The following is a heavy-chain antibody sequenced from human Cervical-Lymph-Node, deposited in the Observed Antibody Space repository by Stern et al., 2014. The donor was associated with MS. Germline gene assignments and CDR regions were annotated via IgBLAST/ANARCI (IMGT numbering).Heavy chain of an antibody. J-gene: IGHJ3*02. D-gene: IGHD6-6*01. CDR1: GFSLTTSGMC. CDR2: IDWDDDK. CDR3: ARFYSSSSFADAFDI. V-gene: IGHV2-70*01. Sequence: QITLKDPGPALVKPTQTLTLTCTFSGFSLTTSGMCVSWIRQPPGKALEWLAFIDWDDDKSYNTSLKTRLTISKDTSKNQVVLTMTNMDPVDTATYYCARFYSSSSFADAFDIWGQGTMVTVSS.